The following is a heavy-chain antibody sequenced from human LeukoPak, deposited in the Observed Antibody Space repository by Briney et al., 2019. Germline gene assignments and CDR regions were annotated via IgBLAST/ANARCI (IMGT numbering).Heavy chain of an antibody. CDR3: AKDGAYIRGWYPYYFDY. CDR2: FYSGGAT. Sequence: PGGSLRLACAAAGCTVNRTYMSWVRQAPGGGLEWVSVFYSGGATFCSDSVKGGFTISRDNSKNTLYLQMNSVRAGDTAVYYCAKDGAYIRGWYPYYFDYWGQGTLVTVSS. CDR1: GCTVNRTY. J-gene: IGHJ4*02. D-gene: IGHD6-19*01. V-gene: IGHV3-66*01.